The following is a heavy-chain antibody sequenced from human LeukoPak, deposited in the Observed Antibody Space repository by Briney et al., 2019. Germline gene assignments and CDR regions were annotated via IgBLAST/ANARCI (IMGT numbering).Heavy chain of an antibody. CDR1: GGTFSSYA. D-gene: IGHD6-13*01. CDR2: IIPIFGTA. J-gene: IGHJ4*02. V-gene: IGHV1-69*05. CDR3: ASAPQLGVFDY. Sequence: ASVKVSCKASGGTFSSYAISWVRQAPGQGLEWMGGIIPIFGTANYAQKFRGRVTITTDESTSTAYMELSSLRSEDTAVYYCASAPQLGVFDYWGQGTLVTVSS.